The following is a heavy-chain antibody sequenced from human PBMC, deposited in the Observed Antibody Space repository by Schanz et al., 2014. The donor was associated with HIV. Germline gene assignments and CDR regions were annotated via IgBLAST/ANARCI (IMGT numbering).Heavy chain of an antibody. V-gene: IGHV1-69*01. CDR1: GGSFSYYA. Sequence: QVQLVQSGAEVKKPGSSVKVSCKASGGSFSYYAINWVRQAPGQGLEWMGGIIPIFGTANYAQKFQGRVTITADESTSTAYMELRSLRSEDTAVYYCARGAAEMATMTPWRYWGQGTLVTVSS. J-gene: IGHJ4*02. CDR3: ARGAAEMATMTPWRY. D-gene: IGHD5-12*01. CDR2: IIPIFGTA.